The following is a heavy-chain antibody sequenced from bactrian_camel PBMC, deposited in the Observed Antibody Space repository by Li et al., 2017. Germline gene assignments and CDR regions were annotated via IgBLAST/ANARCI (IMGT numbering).Heavy chain of an antibody. CDR2: IYTGGGGP. D-gene: IGHD7*01. CDR3: AADRFPTQFRRGDPWCSPTFEYRR. V-gene: IGHV3S1*01. J-gene: IGHJ4*01. Sequence: VQLVESGGGSVQTGGSLRLSCAVFGYFNCMAWFRRAPWKEREGVASIYTGGGGPYYADSVKGRFTISQDDAKNTLYLEMNSLKPEDTAMYYCAADRFPTQFRRGDPWCSPTFEYRRWGQGTQVTVS. CDR1: GYFNC.